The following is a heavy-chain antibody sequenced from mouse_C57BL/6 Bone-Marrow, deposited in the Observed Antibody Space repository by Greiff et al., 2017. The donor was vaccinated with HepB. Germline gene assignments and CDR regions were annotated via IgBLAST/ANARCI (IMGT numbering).Heavy chain of an antibody. D-gene: IGHD1-1*01. CDR1: GYAFSSYW. J-gene: IGHJ2*01. CDR2: IYPGDGDT. CDR3: ARSRVYYYGSSSPHY. Sequence: QVQLQQSGAELVKPGASVKISCKASGYAFSSYWMNWVKQRPGKGLEWIGQIYPGDGDTNYNGKFKGKATLTADKSSSTAYMQLSSLTSEDTAVYFCARSRVYYYGSSSPHYWGQGTTLTVSS. V-gene: IGHV1-80*01.